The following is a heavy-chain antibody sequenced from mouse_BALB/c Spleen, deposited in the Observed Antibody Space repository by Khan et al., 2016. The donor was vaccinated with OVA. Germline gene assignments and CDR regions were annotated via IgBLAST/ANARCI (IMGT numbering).Heavy chain of an antibody. CDR2: INPHIGET. CDR1: GYSFTGYF. CDR3: TRIYRSDFDY. J-gene: IGHJ2*01. Sequence: VQLQQSGPELVRPGASVKISCTASGYSFTGYFMNWVMQSHGKSLEWIGRINPHIGETFYNQRFKDKATLTVDESSSTAHMALRSLASEDSAVYYCTRIYRSDFDYWGQGTTLTVSP. V-gene: IGHV1-20*02. D-gene: IGHD1-1*01.